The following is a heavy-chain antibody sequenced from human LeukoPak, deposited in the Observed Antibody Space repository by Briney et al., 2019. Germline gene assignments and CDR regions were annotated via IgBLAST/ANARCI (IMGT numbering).Heavy chain of an antibody. V-gene: IGHV3-64*01. D-gene: IGHD6-19*01. CDR2: ISSNGGST. CDR1: GFTFSSYS. Sequence: GGSLRLSCAASGFTFSSYSMHWVRQAPGKGLEYVSAISSNGGSTYYANSVKGRFTISRDNSRNTLYLQMNSLRAEDTAVYYCARGKIDQQGWLDYYYYMDVWGKGTTVTVSS. CDR3: ARGKIDQQGWLDYYYYMDV. J-gene: IGHJ6*03.